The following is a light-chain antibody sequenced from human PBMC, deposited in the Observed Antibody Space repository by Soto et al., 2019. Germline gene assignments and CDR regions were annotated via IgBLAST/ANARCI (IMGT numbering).Light chain of an antibody. CDR3: SSYTSSSTLYV. CDR2: DAS. CDR1: SSDVGGYNY. V-gene: IGLV2-14*01. J-gene: IGLJ1*01. Sequence: QSALTQPASASGSPGQSITISCTGTSSDVGGYNYVSWYQQHPGKAPKLMIYDASNRPSGVSNRFSGSKSGNTASLTISGLQAEDEADYYCSSYTSSSTLYVFGTGTKVTVL.